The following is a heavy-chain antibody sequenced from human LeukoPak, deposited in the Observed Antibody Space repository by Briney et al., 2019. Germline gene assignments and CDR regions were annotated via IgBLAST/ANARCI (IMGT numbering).Heavy chain of an antibody. D-gene: IGHD6-13*01. CDR2: IIPILGIA. J-gene: IGHJ4*02. CDR1: GGTFSSYA. V-gene: IGHV1-69*04. CDR3: ARSEYSSSWYEGSDY. Sequence: ASVKVSCKASGGTFSSYAISWVRQAPGQGLEWMGRIIPILGIANYAQKFQGRVTITADKSTSTAYMELSSLRSDDTAVYYCARSEYSSSWYEGSDYWGQGTLVTVSS.